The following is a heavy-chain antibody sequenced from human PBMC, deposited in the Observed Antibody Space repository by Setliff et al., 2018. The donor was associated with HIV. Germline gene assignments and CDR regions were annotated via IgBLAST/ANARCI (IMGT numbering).Heavy chain of an antibody. D-gene: IGHD4-17*01. CDR2: IHYSGTT. J-gene: IGHJ2*01. Sequence: SETLSLTCSVSGASITSHNWGWIRQPPGKGLEWIGSIHYSGTTYYNPSLKSRVTISIDTSKSHFSLKLSSVTAADTAVFYCARLISEYDYDTNSDWYFDLWGRGTLVTVSS. V-gene: IGHV4-39*07. CDR3: ARLISEYDYDTNSDWYFDL. CDR1: GASITSHN.